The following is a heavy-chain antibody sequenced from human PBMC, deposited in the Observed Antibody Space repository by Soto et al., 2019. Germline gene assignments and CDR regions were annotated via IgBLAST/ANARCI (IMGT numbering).Heavy chain of an antibody. CDR1: GYTFTRYG. D-gene: IGHD3-16*01. J-gene: IGHJ6*02. Sequence: QVQLVQSGAEVKNPGASVKVSCKASGYTFTRYGIGWARQAPGQGLEWMGWINTYNGNTNYAQNVQGTVNLTTDTSTSTAYMGLRSLRSNATAIYYCAMVDVYVTPSPQDVWGQGTTVIVSS. CDR2: INTYNGNT. CDR3: AMVDVYVTPSPQDV. V-gene: IGHV1-18*01.